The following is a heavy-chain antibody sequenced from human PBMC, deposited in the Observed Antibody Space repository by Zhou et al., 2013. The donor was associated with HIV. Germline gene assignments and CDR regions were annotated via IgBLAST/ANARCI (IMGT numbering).Heavy chain of an antibody. V-gene: IGHV1-69*08. CDR3: ARGRGDDFWSGESPSWYFDY. CDR2: ITPLLGTT. CDR1: GGPFNSNI. Sequence: QVQLVQSGAEVRKPGSSVKVSCKASGGPFNSNIINWVRQAPGQGLEWMGRITPLLGTTSYAQKFQGRVTITADKSTTTSYMDLSSLRSDDTAVYYCARGRGDDFWSGESPSWYFDYWGQGTQVTVSS. J-gene: IGHJ4*02. D-gene: IGHD3-3*01.